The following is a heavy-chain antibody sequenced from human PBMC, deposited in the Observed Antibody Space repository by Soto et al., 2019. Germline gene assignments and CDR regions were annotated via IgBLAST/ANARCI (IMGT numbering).Heavy chain of an antibody. J-gene: IGHJ4*02. Sequence: GGSLRLSCAASGFTVSSNYMSWVRQAPGKGLEWVSVIYSGGSTYYADSVKGRFTISRDNSKNTLYLQMNSLRAEDTAVYYCARARGDYENYFDYWGQGTLVTVSS. V-gene: IGHV3-53*01. D-gene: IGHD4-17*01. CDR1: GFTVSSNY. CDR2: IYSGGST. CDR3: ARARGDYENYFDY.